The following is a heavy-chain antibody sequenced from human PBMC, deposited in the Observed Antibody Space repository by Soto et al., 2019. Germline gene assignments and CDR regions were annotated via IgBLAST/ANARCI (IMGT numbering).Heavy chain of an antibody. V-gene: IGHV1-69*06. CDR3: ARDMLWDYYDSSGYNQEDY. J-gene: IGHJ4*02. Sequence: SVKVSCKASGGTFSSYAISWVRQAPGQGLEWMGGIIPIFGTANNAQKFQGRVTITADKFTSTAYMELSSLRSEDTAVYYCARDMLWDYYDSSGYNQEDYWGQETLVTVSS. CDR2: IIPIFGTA. CDR1: GGTFSSYA. D-gene: IGHD3-22*01.